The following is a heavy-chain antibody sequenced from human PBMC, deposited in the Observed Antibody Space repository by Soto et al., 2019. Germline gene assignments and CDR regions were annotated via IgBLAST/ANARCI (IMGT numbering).Heavy chain of an antibody. CDR2: ISSSSSTI. D-gene: IGHD3-16*02. J-gene: IGHJ3*02. Sequence: PGGSLRLSCAASGFTFSSYIMNWVRQAPGKGLEWVSYISSSSSTIYYADSVKGRFTISRDNAKNSLYLQMNSLRDEDTAVYYCATQISGSYRLGAFDIWGQGTMVTVSS. CDR3: ATQISGSYRLGAFDI. CDR1: GFTFSSYI. V-gene: IGHV3-48*02.